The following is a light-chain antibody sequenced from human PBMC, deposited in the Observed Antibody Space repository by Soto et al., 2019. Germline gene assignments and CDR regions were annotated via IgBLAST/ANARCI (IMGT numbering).Light chain of an antibody. CDR3: QQYGSSPRT. V-gene: IGKV3-20*01. Sequence: EIVLTQSPGTLSLSPGERATLSCRASQSVDSTYIAWYQQKPGQAPRLLIYAASSRATGIPDRFSASGSGTDFTLTNSRLEPEDFAVYYCQQYGSSPRTFGQGTKGDIK. CDR1: QSVDSTY. CDR2: AAS. J-gene: IGKJ1*01.